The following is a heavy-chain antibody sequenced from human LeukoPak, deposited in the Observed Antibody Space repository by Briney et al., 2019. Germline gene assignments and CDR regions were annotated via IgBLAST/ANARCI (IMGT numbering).Heavy chain of an antibody. J-gene: IGHJ5*02. Sequence: SETLSLTCAVSGGSISSGNWWSWVRQPPGKGLEWIGQIYHSGSTNYNPSLKSRVTISVEKSKSQFSLRLTSVTAADTAVYYCARGDLYDGGGRNWFDPWGQGTLVTVSS. CDR3: ARGDLYDGGGRNWFDP. CDR2: IYHSGST. V-gene: IGHV4-4*02. D-gene: IGHD3-16*01. CDR1: GGSISSGNW.